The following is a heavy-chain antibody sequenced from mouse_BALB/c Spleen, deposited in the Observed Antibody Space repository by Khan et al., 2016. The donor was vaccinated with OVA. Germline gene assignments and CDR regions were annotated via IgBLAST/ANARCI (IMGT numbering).Heavy chain of an antibody. CDR3: ARHGYYGNYGPYFDV. Sequence: QVQLKESGPGLVAPSQSLSITCTISGFSLTSYGVHWVRQPPGKGLEWLVVIWSDGHTTYNSALKSRLSISKDNSKSQVFLKMNSLQTADTAMYYCARHGYYGNYGPYFDVWGAGTTVTVSS. CDR1: GFSLTSYG. D-gene: IGHD2-1*01. CDR2: IWSDGHT. V-gene: IGHV2-6-1*01. J-gene: IGHJ1*01.